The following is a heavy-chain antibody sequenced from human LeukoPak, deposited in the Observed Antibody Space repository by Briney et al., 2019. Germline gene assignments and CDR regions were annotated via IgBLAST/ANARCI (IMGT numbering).Heavy chain of an antibody. CDR2: ISGSGSST. CDR1: GFTFNIYA. CDR3: AKEQHGYDKPIDY. J-gene: IGHJ4*02. D-gene: IGHD5-12*01. Sequence: AGGSLRLSCAASGFTFNIYAMNWVRQASGKGLEWVSTISGSGSSTYYADSVKGRFTISRDNSKNTLYLQMNSLRAEDTAVYCAKEQHGYDKPIDYWGQGTLVTVSS. V-gene: IGHV3-23*01.